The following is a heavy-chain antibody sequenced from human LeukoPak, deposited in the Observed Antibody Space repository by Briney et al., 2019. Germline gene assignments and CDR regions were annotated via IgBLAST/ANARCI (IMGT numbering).Heavy chain of an antibody. D-gene: IGHD3-3*01. CDR3: ARASKYYDFWSGYFQPALDY. Sequence: SQTLSLTCTVSGGSINSGGYYWSWIRQPPGKGLEWIGEINHSGSTNYNPSLKSRVTITVDTSKNQFSLKLSSVTAADTAVYYCARASKYYDFWSGYFQPALDYWGQGTLVTVSS. V-gene: IGHV4-34*01. CDR2: INHSGST. CDR1: GGSINSGGYY. J-gene: IGHJ4*02.